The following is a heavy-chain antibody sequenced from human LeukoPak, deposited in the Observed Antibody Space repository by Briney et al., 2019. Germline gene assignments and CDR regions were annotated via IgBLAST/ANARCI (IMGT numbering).Heavy chain of an antibody. CDR3: AREGRYYESSGYDYVREDAFDI. D-gene: IGHD3-22*01. CDR1: GYSFTSYG. J-gene: IGHJ3*02. CDR2: ISAYNGNT. V-gene: IGHV1-18*01. Sequence: ASVKVSCKASGYSFTSYGISWVRQAPGQGLEWMGWISAYNGNTKYAQKLQGRVTMTTDTSTSTAYMERRSLRSDDTAVYYCAREGRYYESSGYDYVREDAFDIWGQGTMVTVSS.